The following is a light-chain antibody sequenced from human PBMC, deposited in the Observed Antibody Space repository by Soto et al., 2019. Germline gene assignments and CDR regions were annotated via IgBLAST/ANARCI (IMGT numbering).Light chain of an antibody. V-gene: IGLV1-44*01. Sequence: QSVLTQAPSASGTPGQSVTISCSGSDSNIGSNTVNWYQQFPGMAPKLLIYVNFQRSSGVPDRFSASKSGTSASLAISGLQSEDEAHYYCAVWDDGLSGWVFGGWTKVTVL. J-gene: IGLJ2*01. CDR1: DSNIGSNT. CDR2: VNF. CDR3: AVWDDGLSGWV.